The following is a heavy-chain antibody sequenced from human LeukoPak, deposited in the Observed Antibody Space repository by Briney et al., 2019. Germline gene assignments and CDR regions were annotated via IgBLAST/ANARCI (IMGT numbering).Heavy chain of an antibody. D-gene: IGHD2-2*01. CDR1: GYTFTSCG. CDR3: ARGVVVPAAMGPHFWFDP. CDR2: ISAYNGNT. Sequence: ASVKVSCKASGYTFTSCGISWVRQAPGQGLEWMGWISAYNGNTNYAQKLQGRVTMTTDTSTSTAYMELRSLRSDDTAVYYCARGVVVPAAMGPHFWFDPWGQGTLVTVSS. V-gene: IGHV1-18*01. J-gene: IGHJ5*02.